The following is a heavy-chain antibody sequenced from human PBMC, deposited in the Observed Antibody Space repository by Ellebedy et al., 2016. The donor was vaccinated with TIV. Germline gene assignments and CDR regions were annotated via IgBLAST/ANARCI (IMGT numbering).Heavy chain of an antibody. J-gene: IGHJ4*02. CDR3: ARSGVAVAGRAFDY. D-gene: IGHD6-19*01. CDR2: INPNSGGT. V-gene: IGHV1-2*02. Sequence: ASVKVSCXASGYTFTGYYMHWVRQAPGQGLEWMGWINPNSGGTNYAQKLQGRVTMTTDTSTSTAYMELRSLRSDDTAVYYCARSGVAVAGRAFDYWGQGTLVTVSS. CDR1: GYTFTGYY.